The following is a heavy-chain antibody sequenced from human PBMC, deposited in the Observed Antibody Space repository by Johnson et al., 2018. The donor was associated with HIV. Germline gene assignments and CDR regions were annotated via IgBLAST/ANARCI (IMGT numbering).Heavy chain of an antibody. V-gene: IGHV3-30*19. CDR1: GFTFSSYG. CDR3: ARDQEGPFDI. Sequence: QVQLVESGGGVVQPGESLRLSCAASGFTFSSYGMHWVRQAPGKGLNWVAVISYDGSNKDYADSVKGRFTISRDNAKNSLYLQMNSLRAEDTALYYCARDQEGPFDIWGQGTMITVSS. J-gene: IGHJ3*02. CDR2: ISYDGSNK.